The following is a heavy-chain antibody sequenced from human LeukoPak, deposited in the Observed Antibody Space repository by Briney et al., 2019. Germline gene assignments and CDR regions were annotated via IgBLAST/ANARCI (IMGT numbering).Heavy chain of an antibody. J-gene: IGHJ4*02. CDR3: ARDAGPYYYAAGLDS. Sequence: SETLSLTCSVSGGSISGYYWNWIRQPPGKGLEWMGYNYYNGVTKYHPSLKSRVTISIDTSKNQFSLRLSSVTAADTAIYYCARDAGPYYYAAGLDSWGQGTPIAVSS. D-gene: IGHD3-16*01. CDR1: GGSISGYY. CDR2: NYYNGVT. V-gene: IGHV4-59*01.